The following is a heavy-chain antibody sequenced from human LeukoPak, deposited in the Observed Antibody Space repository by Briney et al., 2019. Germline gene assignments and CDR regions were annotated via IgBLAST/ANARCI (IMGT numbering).Heavy chain of an antibody. V-gene: IGHV4-38-2*02. Sequence: SETLSLTCTVSGYSISSGYYWGWIRQPPGKGLEWIGSIYHSGSTYYNPSLKSRVTISVDTSKNQFSLKLSSVTAADTAVYYCARREGSFDIWGQGTMVTVSS. CDR2: IYHSGST. CDR3: ARREGSFDI. CDR1: GYSISSGYY. D-gene: IGHD1-26*01. J-gene: IGHJ3*02.